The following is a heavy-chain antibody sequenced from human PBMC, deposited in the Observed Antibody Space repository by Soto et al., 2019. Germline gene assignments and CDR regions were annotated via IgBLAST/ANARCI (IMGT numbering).Heavy chain of an antibody. CDR3: ASRLLWFGEPTNWFDP. CDR1: GGSISSGDYY. CDR2: IYYSGST. Sequence: SETLSLTCTVSGGSISSGDYYWSWIRQPPGKGLEWIGYIYYSGSTYYNPSLKSRVTISVDTSKNQFSLKLSSVTAADTAVYYCASRLLWFGEPTNWFDPWGQGTLVTVSS. D-gene: IGHD3-10*01. J-gene: IGHJ5*02. V-gene: IGHV4-30-4*01.